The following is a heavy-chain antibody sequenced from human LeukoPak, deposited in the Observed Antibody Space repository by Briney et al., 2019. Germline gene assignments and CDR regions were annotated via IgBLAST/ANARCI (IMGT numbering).Heavy chain of an antibody. CDR3: ARGRSTSWMSSMGS. CDR2: ISSSSSYT. Sequence: PGGSLRLSCAASGFTFSDYYMSWIRQAPGKGLEWVSYISSSSSYTNYADSVKGRFTISRDNAKNSLYLQMNSLRAEDTAVYYCARGRSTSWMSSMGSWGQGTLVTVSS. V-gene: IGHV3-11*06. J-gene: IGHJ5*02. CDR1: GFTFSDYY. D-gene: IGHD2-2*01.